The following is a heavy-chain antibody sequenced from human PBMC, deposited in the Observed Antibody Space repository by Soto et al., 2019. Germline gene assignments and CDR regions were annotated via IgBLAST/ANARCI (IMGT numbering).Heavy chain of an antibody. CDR2: IGYDGSNI. J-gene: IGHJ4*02. CDR3: AKDSCYCTHTRCHCLVVGVDY. Sequence: QVQLVESGGGVVQPGSSLRLSCAASGFTFRNYVMHWVRQAPGKGLEWVAVIGYDGSNIHYADSVKGRFTISRDNSKNTLYLQMNSLRAEDTAVYYCAKDSCYCTHTRCHCLVVGVDYWGQGSLVTVSS. D-gene: IGHD2-2*01. CDR1: GFTFRNYV. V-gene: IGHV3-30*18.